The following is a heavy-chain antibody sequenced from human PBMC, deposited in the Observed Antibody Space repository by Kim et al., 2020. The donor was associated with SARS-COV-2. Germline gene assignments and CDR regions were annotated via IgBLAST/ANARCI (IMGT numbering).Heavy chain of an antibody. D-gene: IGHD2-2*03. V-gene: IGHV4-34*01. CDR1: GGSFSSYY. CDR2: IKHTKST. Sequence: SETLSLTCAVYGGSFSSYYWSWIRQTPGKGLEWIGEIKHTKSTNSNPCLESRATNSLDKPINQSLLNLSSVTAADSDVECYARGHGYCSSCSCYW. J-gene: IGHJ4*01. CDR3: ARGHGYCSSCSCY.